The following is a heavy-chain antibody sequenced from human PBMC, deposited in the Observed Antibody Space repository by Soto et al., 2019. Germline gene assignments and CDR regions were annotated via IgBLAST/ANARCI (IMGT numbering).Heavy chain of an antibody. D-gene: IGHD3-22*01. J-gene: IGHJ4*02. CDR2: IDPSDSYT. CDR3: ARRAQYYYDSSGYYYP. Sequence: GESLKISCKGSGYSFTSYWISWVRQMSGKGLEWMGRIDPSDSYTNYSPSFQGHVTISADKSISTAYLQWSSLKASDTAMYYCARRAQYYYDSSGYYYPWSQGTLVTVSS. CDR1: GYSFTSYW. V-gene: IGHV5-10-1*01.